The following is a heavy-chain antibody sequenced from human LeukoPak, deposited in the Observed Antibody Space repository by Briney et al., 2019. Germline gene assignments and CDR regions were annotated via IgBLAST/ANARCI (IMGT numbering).Heavy chain of an antibody. CDR2: ISAYNGNT. CDR3: ARGDLYFDY. CDR1: GYTFTSYG. J-gene: IGHJ4*02. V-gene: IGHV1-18*01. Sequence: ASVKVSCKASGYTFTSYGISWVRQAPGQGLEWMGWISAYNGNTNYAQKFQGRVTITTDESTSTAYMELSSLRSEDTAVYYCARGDLYFDYWGQGTLVTVSS.